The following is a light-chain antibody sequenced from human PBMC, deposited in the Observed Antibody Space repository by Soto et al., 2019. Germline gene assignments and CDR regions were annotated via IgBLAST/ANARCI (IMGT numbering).Light chain of an antibody. V-gene: IGKV3-20*01. CDR3: QQYANSPLT. CDR1: QSVSSNY. CDR2: GAS. Sequence: EIVLTQSPGTLSLSPGERATLSCRASQSVSSNYLAWYQQEPGQAPRLLIYGASSRDTDIPDRFSGSGSGTDFTLTISRLEPEDFAVYYCQQYANSPLTFGQGTKVEIK. J-gene: IGKJ1*01.